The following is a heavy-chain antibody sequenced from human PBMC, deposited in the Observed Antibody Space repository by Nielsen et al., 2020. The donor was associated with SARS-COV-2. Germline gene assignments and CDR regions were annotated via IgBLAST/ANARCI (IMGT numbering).Heavy chain of an antibody. CDR1: GYTSTTYG. Sequence: ASVKVSCKASGYTSTTYGISRVRQAPGQRLEWMGWINAGNGNTKYSQKFQGRVTITRDTSASTAYMELSSLRSEDTAVYYCAREQQLENWFDPWGQGTLVTVSS. CDR2: INAGNGNT. J-gene: IGHJ5*02. D-gene: IGHD6-13*01. CDR3: AREQQLENWFDP. V-gene: IGHV1-3*01.